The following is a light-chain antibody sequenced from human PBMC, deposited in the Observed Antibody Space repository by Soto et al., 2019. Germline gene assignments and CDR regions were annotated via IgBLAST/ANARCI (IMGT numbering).Light chain of an antibody. CDR3: QQYSNWWT. Sequence: IVMTQSPATLSMSPGERATLSCRASQSIGSFLAWYQHKPGQAPRLLIYGASTRATGVPVRFSGSGSGTEFTLTISSLQSEDFALYYCQQYSNWWTFGQGTKVESK. CDR1: QSIGSF. V-gene: IGKV3-15*01. J-gene: IGKJ1*01. CDR2: GAS.